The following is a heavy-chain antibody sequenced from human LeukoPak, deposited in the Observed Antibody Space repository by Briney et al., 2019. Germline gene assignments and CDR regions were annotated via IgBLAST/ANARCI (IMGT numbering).Heavy chain of an antibody. CDR2: ISAYNGNT. D-gene: IGHD2-21*02. CDR1: GYTLTELS. Sequence: ASVKVSCKVSGYTLTELSMHWVRQAPGQGLEWMGWISAYNGNTNYAQKFQGWVTMTRDTSISTAYMELSRLRSDDTAVYYCARVGTYCGGDCYSGGPFDPWGQGTLVTVSS. J-gene: IGHJ5*02. CDR3: ARVGTYCGGDCYSGGPFDP. V-gene: IGHV1-2*04.